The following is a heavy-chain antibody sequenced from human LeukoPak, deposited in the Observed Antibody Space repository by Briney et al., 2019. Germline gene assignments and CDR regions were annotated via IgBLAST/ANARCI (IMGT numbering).Heavy chain of an antibody. CDR3: ARDHTGYEYGSFTYHYQYMDV. Sequence: GGSLRLSCAGSGFTFSSYWMHWVRQAPGKGLVWVSRINSDGSSTSYADSVKGRFTISRDNAKNTLYLQMNSLRADDTAVYYCARDHTGYEYGSFTYHYQYMDVWGKGTTVTVSS. CDR2: INSDGSST. D-gene: IGHD5-12*01. J-gene: IGHJ6*03. CDR1: GFTFSSYW. V-gene: IGHV3-74*01.